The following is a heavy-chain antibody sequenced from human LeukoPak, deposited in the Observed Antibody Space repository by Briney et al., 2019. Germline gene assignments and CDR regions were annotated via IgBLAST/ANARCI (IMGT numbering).Heavy chain of an antibody. CDR3: ARENGDYEEYFQH. J-gene: IGHJ1*01. CDR1: GYTFTSYA. V-gene: IGHV1-2*02. D-gene: IGHD4-17*01. Sequence: GASVKVSCKASGYTFTSYAMNWVRQAPGQGLEWMGWINPNSGDTHYAQKFQGRVTVTSDTSIGTAYLQLRRLRYDDTAVYFCARENGDYEEYFQHWGQGTLITVSS. CDR2: INPNSGDT.